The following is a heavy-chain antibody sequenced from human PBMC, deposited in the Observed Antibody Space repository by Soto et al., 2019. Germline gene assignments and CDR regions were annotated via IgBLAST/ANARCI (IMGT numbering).Heavy chain of an antibody. CDR1: GGSISSSSYY. D-gene: IGHD1-26*01. J-gene: IGHJ1*01. Sequence: SETLSLTCTVSGGSISSSSYYWGWIRQPPGKGLEWIGSIYYSGSTYYNLSLKSRVTISVDTSKNQFSLKLTSVTAADTGVYYCPRLIDFCGQGSLVTVSS. CDR2: IYYSGST. V-gene: IGHV4-39*01. CDR3: PRLIDF.